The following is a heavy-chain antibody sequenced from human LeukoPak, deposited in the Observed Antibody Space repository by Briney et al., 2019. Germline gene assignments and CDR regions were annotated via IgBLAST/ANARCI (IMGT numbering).Heavy chain of an antibody. J-gene: IGHJ4*02. CDR3: ARAPSSSSYFDY. CDR1: GLTFSSDW. Sequence: GSLRLSCAASGLTFSSDWMHWVRQVPGKGLVWVSRINSDASTINYADSVKGRFTISRDNAKNSLYLQMNSLRAEDTAVYYCARAPSSSSYFDYWGQGTLVTVSS. CDR2: INSDASTI. D-gene: IGHD6-6*01. V-gene: IGHV3-74*01.